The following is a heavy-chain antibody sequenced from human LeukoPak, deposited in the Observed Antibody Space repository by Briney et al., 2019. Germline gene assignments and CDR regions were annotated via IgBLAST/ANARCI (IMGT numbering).Heavy chain of an antibody. CDR2: IYTSGST. CDR1: GGSISRGSNY. CDR3: AREAPPPYYYGSGSYLFDY. J-gene: IGHJ4*02. V-gene: IGHV4-61*02. Sequence: SQTLSLTCTVSGGSISRGSNYWTWFRQPAGKGLEWFGRIYTSGSTNYNPSLKSRVTISVDTSKNQFSLKLSSVTAADTAVYYCAREAPPPYYYGSGSYLFDYWGQGTLVTVSS. D-gene: IGHD3-10*01.